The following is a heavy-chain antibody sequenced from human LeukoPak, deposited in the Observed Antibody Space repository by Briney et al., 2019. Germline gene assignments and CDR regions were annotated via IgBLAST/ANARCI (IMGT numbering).Heavy chain of an antibody. V-gene: IGHV3-7*01. CDR3: ARARKYSSGLSLRAFDI. CDR1: GFTFSSYW. CDR2: VKQDGSEK. Sequence: GGSLRLSCAASGFTFSSYWMSWVRQAPGKGLEWVANVKQDGSEKYYVDSVKGRFTISRDNAKNSLYLQMNSLRAEDTAVYYCARARKYSSGLSLRAFDIWGQGTMVTVSS. D-gene: IGHD6-25*01. J-gene: IGHJ3*02.